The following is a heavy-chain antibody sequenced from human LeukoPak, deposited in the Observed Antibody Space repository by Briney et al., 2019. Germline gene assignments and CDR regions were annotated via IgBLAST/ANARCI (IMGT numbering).Heavy chain of an antibody. D-gene: IGHD1-26*01. CDR1: GGTFSSYA. CDR3: ARDARELPFDY. CDR2: IIPIFGIA. Sequence: ASVEVSCKASGGTFSSYAISWVRQAPGQGLEWMGRIIPIFGIANYAQKFQGRVTITADKSTSTAYMELSSLRSEDTAVYYCARDARELPFDYWGQGTLVTVSS. J-gene: IGHJ4*02. V-gene: IGHV1-69*04.